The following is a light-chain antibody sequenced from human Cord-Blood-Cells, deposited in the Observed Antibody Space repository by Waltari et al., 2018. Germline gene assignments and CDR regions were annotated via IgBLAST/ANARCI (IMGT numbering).Light chain of an antibody. Sequence: QSALTQPASVSGSPGQSITISCTGTSRDVGGYNYVSWYQQNPGKAPKLMIYDVSNRPAGVSNRFSVSKSGNTASLTISGLQAEDEADYYCSSYTSSSTWVFGGGTKLTVL. CDR3: SSYTSSSTWV. CDR1: SRDVGGYNY. CDR2: DVS. V-gene: IGLV2-14*03. J-gene: IGLJ3*02.